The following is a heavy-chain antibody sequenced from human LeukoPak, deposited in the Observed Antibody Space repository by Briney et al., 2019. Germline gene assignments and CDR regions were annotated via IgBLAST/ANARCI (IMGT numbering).Heavy chain of an antibody. J-gene: IGHJ3*02. Sequence: SETLSLICTVSGGSISSYYWSWIRQPAGKGLEWIGRIYSSGSTNYNPSLKSRVTMSVDTSKNQFSLKLSSVTAADTAVYYCAREAVGPTYYYDSSGPIAGAFDIWGQGTMVTVSS. V-gene: IGHV4-4*07. CDR3: AREAVGPTYYYDSSGPIAGAFDI. D-gene: IGHD3-22*01. CDR1: GGSISSYY. CDR2: IYSSGST.